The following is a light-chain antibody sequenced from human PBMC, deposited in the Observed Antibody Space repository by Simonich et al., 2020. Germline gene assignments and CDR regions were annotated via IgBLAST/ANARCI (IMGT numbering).Light chain of an antibody. CDR1: QSLLHSDGKTY. CDR2: EVS. CDR3: MQSIQPMYT. J-gene: IGKJ2*01. Sequence: DIVMTQTPLSLSVTPGQPASISCKSSQSLLHSDGKTYLYWYLQKPGQSPQLLIYEVSNRFFGVPDRCSGSGSGTDFTLKISRVEAEDVGVYYCMQSIQPMYTFGQGTKLEIK. V-gene: IGKV2D-29*02.